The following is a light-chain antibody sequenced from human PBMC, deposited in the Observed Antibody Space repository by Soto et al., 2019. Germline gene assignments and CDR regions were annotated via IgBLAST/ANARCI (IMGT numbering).Light chain of an antibody. CDR2: GAS. V-gene: IGKV3-20*01. CDR1: QSVSSNY. J-gene: IGKJ1*01. CDR3: HQYGSSSGT. Sequence: EIVLTQSPGTLSLSPGERATLSCRASQSVSSNYLAWYQHKPGQAPRLLIYGASSRATGISDRFSGSGSGTDFTLTINRLEPEDFAVYYCHQYGSSSGTFGQGTKVEIK.